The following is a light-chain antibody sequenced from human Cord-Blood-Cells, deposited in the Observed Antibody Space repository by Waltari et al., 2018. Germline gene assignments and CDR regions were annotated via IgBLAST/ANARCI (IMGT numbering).Light chain of an antibody. CDR1: SSDVASYNL. V-gene: IGLV2-23*01. CDR3: CSYAGSYV. Sequence: QSALTQPASVSGSPGQSITISCTGTSSDVASYNLVSWYQQHPGKAPKLMIYEGSKRPSGVSNRFSGSKSGNTASLTISGLQAEDEADYYCCSYAGSYVFGTGTKVTVL. J-gene: IGLJ1*01. CDR2: EGS.